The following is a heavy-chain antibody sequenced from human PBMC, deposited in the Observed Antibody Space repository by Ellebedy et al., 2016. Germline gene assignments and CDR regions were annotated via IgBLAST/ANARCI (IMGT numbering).Heavy chain of an antibody. CDR1: GFTFSLAG. D-gene: IGHD3-3*01. CDR2: IVNSGRET. J-gene: IGHJ4*02. V-gene: IGHV3-21*06. Sequence: GGSLRLSXAASGFTFSLAGMTWVRQAPGKGLEWVATIVNSGRETYYPEPLKGRFTISRDNAMNSVYLQMDSLTVEDTAVYYCTRDGSEWSRDVWGQGTLVTVSS. CDR3: TRDGSEWSRDV.